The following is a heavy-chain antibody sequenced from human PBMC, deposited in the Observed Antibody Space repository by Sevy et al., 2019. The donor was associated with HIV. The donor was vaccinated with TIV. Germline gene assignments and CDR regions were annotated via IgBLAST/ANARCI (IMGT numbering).Heavy chain of an antibody. J-gene: IGHJ3*02. CDR3: ARSLYYDGTGSEDALDI. CDR1: GFTFSDYG. CDR2: IWYDGSNK. V-gene: IGHV3-33*01. Sequence: GGSLRLSCAASGFTFSDYGMHWVRQAPGKGLEWVAAIWYDGSNKYYADSVKGRFTVSRDNSKNTLYLQINSLRAEDTAVYYCARSLYYDGTGSEDALDIWGQGTLVTVSS. D-gene: IGHD3-10*01.